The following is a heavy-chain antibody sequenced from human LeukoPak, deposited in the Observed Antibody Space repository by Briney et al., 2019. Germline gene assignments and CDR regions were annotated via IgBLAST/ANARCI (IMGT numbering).Heavy chain of an antibody. D-gene: IGHD2-2*01. J-gene: IGHJ5*02. CDR2: IYYSGST. CDR1: GGSLSSYY. CDR3: ARVSEDIVVVPAVYNWFDP. V-gene: IGHV4-59*01. Sequence: PSETLSLTCTVSGGSLSSYYWSWIRQPPGKGLEWIGYIYYSGSTSYNPSLKSRVTISVDTSKNQFSLKLSSVTAADTAVYYCARVSEDIVVVPAVYNWFDPWGQGTLVTVSS.